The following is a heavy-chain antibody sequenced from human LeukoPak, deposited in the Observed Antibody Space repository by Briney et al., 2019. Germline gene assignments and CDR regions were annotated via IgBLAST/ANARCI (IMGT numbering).Heavy chain of an antibody. CDR1: GYTFTSYD. D-gene: IGHD5-24*01. J-gene: IGHJ6*03. CDR2: MNPNRGNT. V-gene: IGHV1-8*01. Sequence: ASVKVSCKASGYTFTSYDINWVRQATGQGGEGMGWMNPNRGNTGYAQKFQDRVTMTRNISISTAYMELSCLRCEGTAVYYCARGYKGPYYYYYYMYVWGKEATVTVSS. CDR3: ARGYKGPYYYYYYMYV.